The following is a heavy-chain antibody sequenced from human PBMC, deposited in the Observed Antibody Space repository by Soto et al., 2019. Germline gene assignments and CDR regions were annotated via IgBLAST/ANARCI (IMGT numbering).Heavy chain of an antibody. CDR2: IYYSGST. CDR1: GGSISSSSYY. Sequence: SETLSLTCTVSGGSISSSSYYWGWIRQPPGKGLEWIGSIYYSGSTYYNPSLKSRVTISVDTSKNQFSLKLSSVTAADTAVYYCARAAYYGSGALYYGMDVWGQGTTVTVSS. J-gene: IGHJ6*02. V-gene: IGHV4-39*01. CDR3: ARAAYYGSGALYYGMDV. D-gene: IGHD3-10*01.